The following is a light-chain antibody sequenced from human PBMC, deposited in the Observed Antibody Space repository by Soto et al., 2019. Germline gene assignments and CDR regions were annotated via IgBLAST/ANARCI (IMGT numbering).Light chain of an antibody. V-gene: IGLV2-14*01. CDR3: RSYTGSSTLPYV. Sequence: QSVLTQPASVSGSPGQSITISCTGTSSDVGGYNYVSWYQQHPGKAPKLMIYEVSNRPSGVSNRFSGSKSGNTASLTISGLQAEDEADYYCRSYTGSSTLPYVFGTGTKVTVL. CDR2: EVS. CDR1: SSDVGGYNY. J-gene: IGLJ1*01.